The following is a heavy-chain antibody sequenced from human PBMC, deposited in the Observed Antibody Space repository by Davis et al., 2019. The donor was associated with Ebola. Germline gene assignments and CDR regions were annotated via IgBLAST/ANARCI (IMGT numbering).Heavy chain of an antibody. J-gene: IGHJ4*02. D-gene: IGHD2-21*02. CDR3: AIQVVGTTRIFDF. V-gene: IGHV6-1*01. CDR1: GDSVSSNSVV. CDR2: TYYRSKWYN. Sequence: SQTLSLTCAISGDSVSSNSVVWNWIRQSPSRGLEWLGRTYYRSKWYNDYAVSVKSRITINPDTSRNHFSLKLSSVTATDTAIYYCAIQVVGTTRIFDFWGQGTLVTVSS.